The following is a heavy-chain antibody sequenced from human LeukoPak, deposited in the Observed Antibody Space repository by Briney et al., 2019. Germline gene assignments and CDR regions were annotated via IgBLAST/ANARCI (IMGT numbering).Heavy chain of an antibody. Sequence: ASVKVSCKASGYTFTGYYMHWVRQAPGQGLEWMGWINPNSGGTNYAQKFQGWVTMTRDTSISTAYMELSRLRSDDTAVYYCARTPHAVAGTLDYWGQGTLVTVSS. J-gene: IGHJ4*02. CDR1: GYTFTGYY. CDR2: INPNSGGT. V-gene: IGHV1-2*04. CDR3: ARTPHAVAGTLDY. D-gene: IGHD6-19*01.